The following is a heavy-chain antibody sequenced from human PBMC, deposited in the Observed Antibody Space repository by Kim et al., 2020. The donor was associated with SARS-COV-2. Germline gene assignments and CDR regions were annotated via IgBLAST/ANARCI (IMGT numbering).Heavy chain of an antibody. CDR2: ILSHGVTT. D-gene: IGHD2-15*01. V-gene: IGHV3-23*01. CDR1: GFAFDTYA. CDR3: VTAAQIVAPDRNY. J-gene: IGHJ4*02. Sequence: GGSLRLSCAASGFAFDTYAMSWVRQAPGKGLEWVSAILSHGVTTYYADSVKGRFTISRDNSKNTLYFLMHSLRAAATALYYCVTAAQIVAPDRNYWCQGT.